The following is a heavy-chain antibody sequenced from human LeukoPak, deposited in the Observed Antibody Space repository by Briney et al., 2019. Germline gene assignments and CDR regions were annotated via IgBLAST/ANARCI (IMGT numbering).Heavy chain of an antibody. D-gene: IGHD5-18*01. V-gene: IGHV3-74*01. Sequence: GGSLRLSCAASGLLFSNYWMHWVRQAPGKGLVWVSRINRDGSSTSYADSVKGRFTISRDNAKNTLYLKMNSLRAEDTAVYYCARGGGYSYGSFDYWGQGTLVTVSS. CDR2: INRDGSST. CDR3: ARGGGYSYGSFDY. J-gene: IGHJ4*02. CDR1: GLLFSNYW.